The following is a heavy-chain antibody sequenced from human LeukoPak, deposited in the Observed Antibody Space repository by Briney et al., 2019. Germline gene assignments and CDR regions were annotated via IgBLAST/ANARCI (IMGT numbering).Heavy chain of an antibody. D-gene: IGHD2-21*01. V-gene: IGHV3-72*01. CDR1: GFTFSDHY. CDR3: AKDFRIGYSAHFDY. Sequence: GGSLRLSCTVSGFTFSDHYMEWVRQAPGKGLEWVGRSRDKAHSYTTEYAASVQGRFTISRDDSKNSLYLQMNSLKTEDTAVYYCAKDFRIGYSAHFDYWGQRALVTVSS. CDR2: SRDKAHSYTT. J-gene: IGHJ4*02.